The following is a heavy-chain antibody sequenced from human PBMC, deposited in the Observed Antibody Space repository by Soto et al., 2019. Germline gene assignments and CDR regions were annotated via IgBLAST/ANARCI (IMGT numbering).Heavy chain of an antibody. J-gene: IGHJ5*01. CDR2: IYYTGTT. CDR1: GGSISSYY. V-gene: IGHV4-59*08. CDR3: AGGDGFSQCLGS. Sequence: SETLSLTCTVSGGSISSYYWSWIRQPPGKGLEWIGYIYYTGTTTYNPSIKSRVTISVDSSKNQFSLNLSSVSAADTAVYYCAGGDGFSQCLGSWGQGTLVTVSS. D-gene: IGHD3-10*01.